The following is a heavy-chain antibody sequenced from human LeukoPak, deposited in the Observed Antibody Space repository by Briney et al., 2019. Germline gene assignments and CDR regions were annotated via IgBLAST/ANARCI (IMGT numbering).Heavy chain of an antibody. D-gene: IGHD3-10*01. J-gene: IGHJ4*02. V-gene: IGHV4-59*01. Sequence: SETLSLTCTVSGGSLSSYYWSWIRQPPGKGLEWIGYIYYSGSTNYNPSLKSRVTISVDTSKNQFSLKLSSVTAADTAVYYCARDLSYGSGSYIPYYFDYWGQGTLVTVSS. CDR1: GGSLSSYY. CDR2: IYYSGST. CDR3: ARDLSYGSGSYIPYYFDY.